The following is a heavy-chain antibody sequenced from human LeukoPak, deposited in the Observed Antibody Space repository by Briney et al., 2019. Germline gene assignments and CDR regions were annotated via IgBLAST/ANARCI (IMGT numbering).Heavy chain of an antibody. V-gene: IGHV1-18*01. CDR3: AREGYSYGYLASGFYYYYGMDV. CDR1: GYTFTSYG. D-gene: IGHD5-18*01. J-gene: IGHJ6*02. CDR2: ISAYNGNT. Sequence: ASVKVSCKASGYTFTSYGISWVRQAPGQGLEWMGWISAYNGNTNYAQKLQGRVTMTTDTSTSTAYMELRSLRPDDTAVYYCAREGYSYGYLASGFYYYYGMDVWGQGTTVTVSS.